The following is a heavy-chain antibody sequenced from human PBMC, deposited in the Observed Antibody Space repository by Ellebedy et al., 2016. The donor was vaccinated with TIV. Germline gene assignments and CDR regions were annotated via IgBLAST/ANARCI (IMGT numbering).Heavy chain of an antibody. CDR2: FDPEDGET. V-gene: IGHV1-24*01. J-gene: IGHJ3*02. D-gene: IGHD2-8*01. CDR1: GYTLTELS. Sequence: ASVKVSCKVSGYTLTELSMHWVRQAPGKGLEWMGGFDPEDGETIYAQKFQGRVTMTEDTSTDTAYMELSSLRSEDTAVYYCATDLRYCTDGVCFKRYDAFDIWGQGTTVTVSS. CDR3: ATDLRYCTDGVCFKRYDAFDI.